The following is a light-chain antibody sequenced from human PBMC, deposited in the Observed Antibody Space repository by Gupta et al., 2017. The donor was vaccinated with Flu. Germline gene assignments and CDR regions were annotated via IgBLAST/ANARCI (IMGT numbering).Light chain of an antibody. J-gene: IGKJ4*01. CDR3: QQSFSTPLT. Sequence: DIQMTQSPSSLSASVGDRVTITCRTSQSISNYLNWYQQKPGKVPKLLIYGASSLQSGVPSRFSGSGSGTDFTLTVSSLQPEDFATYYCQQSFSTPLTFGGGTKVEI. V-gene: IGKV1-39*01. CDR2: GAS. CDR1: QSISNY.